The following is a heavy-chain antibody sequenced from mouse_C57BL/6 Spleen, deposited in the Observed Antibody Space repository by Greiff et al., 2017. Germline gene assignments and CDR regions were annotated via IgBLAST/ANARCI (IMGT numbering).Heavy chain of an antibody. CDR3: TTTVVARDWYFDV. J-gene: IGHJ1*03. Sequence: VQLQQSGAELVRPGASVKLSCTASGFNIKDYYMHWVKQRPEQGLEWIGRIDPEDGDTEYAPKFPGKATMTADTSSNTAYLQLSSLTAEDTAVYYCTTTVVARDWYFDVWGTVTTVTVSS. CDR2: IDPEDGDT. V-gene: IGHV14-1*01. CDR1: GFNIKDYY. D-gene: IGHD1-1*01.